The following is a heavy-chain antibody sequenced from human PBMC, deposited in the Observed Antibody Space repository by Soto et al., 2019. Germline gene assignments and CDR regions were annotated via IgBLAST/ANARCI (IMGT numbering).Heavy chain of an antibody. Sequence: SETLSLTCTVSGGSISSYYWSWIRQPPGKGLEWIGYIYYSGSTNYNPSLKSRVTISVDTSKNQFSLKLSSVTAADTAVYYCVSTSTYYDILTGYYYYYMDVWGKGTTVTVSS. D-gene: IGHD3-9*01. CDR3: VSTSTYYDILTGYYYYYMDV. CDR1: GGSISSYY. V-gene: IGHV4-59*08. J-gene: IGHJ6*03. CDR2: IYYSGST.